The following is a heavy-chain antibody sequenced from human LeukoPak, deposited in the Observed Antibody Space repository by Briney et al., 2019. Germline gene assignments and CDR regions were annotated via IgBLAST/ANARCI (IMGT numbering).Heavy chain of an antibody. D-gene: IGHD6-13*01. CDR1: GFTFSSYW. Sequence: GGSLRLSCAASGFTFSSYWMSWVRQAPGKGLEWVANIKQDGSEKYYVDSVKGRFTISRDNAKNTLYLQMSSLRAEDTAVYYCRSDPIAAAGNLDYWGQGTLVTVSS. CDR2: IKQDGSEK. CDR3: RSDPIAAAGNLDY. V-gene: IGHV3-7*01. J-gene: IGHJ4*02.